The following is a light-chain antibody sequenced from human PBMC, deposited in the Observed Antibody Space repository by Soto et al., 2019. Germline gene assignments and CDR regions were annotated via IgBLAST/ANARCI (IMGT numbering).Light chain of an antibody. J-gene: IGKJ3*01. CDR2: AAS. Sequence: IWMTQSPSLLSASTGDRVTISCRMSQGISSYLAWFQQKPGKAPKSLIYAASSLQRGVPSKFSGSGSGKDFSLTINSLKPEDFATYYCQQYKTYPLTLGPGTKVDIK. V-gene: IGKV1-16*02. CDR3: QQYKTYPLT. CDR1: QGISSY.